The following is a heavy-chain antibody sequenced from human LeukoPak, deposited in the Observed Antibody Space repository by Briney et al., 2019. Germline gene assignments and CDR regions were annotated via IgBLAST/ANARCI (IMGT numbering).Heavy chain of an antibody. J-gene: IGHJ4*02. CDR2: ISSSSTYI. CDR3: ASQYTSSRIFDD. CDR1: GFTFSSYS. V-gene: IGHV3-21*01. D-gene: IGHD6-13*01. Sequence: PGGSLRLSCAASGFTFSSYSMNWVRQAPGKGLEWVSSISSSSTYIYYADSVKGRFTVSRDNAKTSLYLQMNSLRAEDTAVYFCASQYTSSRIFDDWGQGTLVTVSS.